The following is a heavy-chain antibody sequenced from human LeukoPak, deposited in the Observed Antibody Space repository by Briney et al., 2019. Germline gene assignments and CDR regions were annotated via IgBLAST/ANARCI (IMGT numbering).Heavy chain of an antibody. V-gene: IGHV4-4*07. Sequence: SETLSLTCTVSGGSISSCYWSWIRQPAGKGLEWIGRIYTSGSTNYNPSLKSRVTMSVDTSKNQFSLKLSSVTAADTAVYYCAREAHVGATRAFDIWGQGTMVTVSS. J-gene: IGHJ3*02. CDR1: GGSISSCY. CDR3: AREAHVGATRAFDI. D-gene: IGHD1-26*01. CDR2: IYTSGST.